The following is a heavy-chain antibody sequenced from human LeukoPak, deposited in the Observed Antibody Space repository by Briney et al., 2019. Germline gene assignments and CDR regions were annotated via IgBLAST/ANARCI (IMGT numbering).Heavy chain of an antibody. Sequence: PGESLKISCQGSGYSFTTHWIGWVRQMPGKGLEWMGVIFPRGSETRYGPSFQGQVIVSVDKSINTAYLQLINLKTSDTAMYYCAREQELIDTMEAFDIWGQGTMVTVSS. D-gene: IGHD3-10*01. CDR2: IFPRGSET. CDR3: AREQELIDTMEAFDI. CDR1: GYSFTTHW. J-gene: IGHJ3*02. V-gene: IGHV5-51*01.